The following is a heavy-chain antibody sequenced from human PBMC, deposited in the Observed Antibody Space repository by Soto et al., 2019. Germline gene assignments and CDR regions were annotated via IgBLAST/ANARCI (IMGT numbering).Heavy chain of an antibody. CDR3: ARADSSGYSYYFDY. V-gene: IGHV4-61*01. D-gene: IGHD3-22*01. Sequence: SDTLSLSCTVSGGSVSSGSYYWSWIRQPPGKGLEWIGYIYYSGSTNYNPSLKSRVTISVDTSKNQFSLKLSSVTAADTAVYYCARADSSGYSYYFDYWGQGTLVTVSS. J-gene: IGHJ4*02. CDR1: GGSVSSGSYY. CDR2: IYYSGST.